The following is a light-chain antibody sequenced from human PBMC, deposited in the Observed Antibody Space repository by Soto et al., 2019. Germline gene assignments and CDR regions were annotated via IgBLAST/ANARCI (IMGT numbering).Light chain of an antibody. J-gene: IGLJ1*01. CDR2: GNS. Sequence: QSLLTKPPSVSGAPGQRVAISCTWSSSNIGAGYDVHWYQQLPGTAPKLLIYGNSNRPSGVPDRFSGSKSGTSASLAITGIQAEDEADYYCQYYDSSLSGYVFGPGTKVTVL. CDR3: QYYDSSLSGYV. CDR1: SSNIGAGYD. V-gene: IGLV1-40*01.